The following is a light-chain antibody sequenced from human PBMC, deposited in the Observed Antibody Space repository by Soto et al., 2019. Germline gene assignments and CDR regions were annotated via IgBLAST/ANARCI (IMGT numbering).Light chain of an antibody. CDR3: LLFYGGAPA. CDR2: STS. V-gene: IGLV7-43*01. J-gene: IGLJ2*01. Sequence: QAGGTKEPSLTLSPGGTVTLTCAAGTGAVITGYSPGWFQQTPGNAPRALIYSTSNKHAWTPARFSGSLVGGKAVLTLSGVQPDDEADYYCLLFYGGAPAFGGGTKLTVL. CDR1: TGAVITGYS.